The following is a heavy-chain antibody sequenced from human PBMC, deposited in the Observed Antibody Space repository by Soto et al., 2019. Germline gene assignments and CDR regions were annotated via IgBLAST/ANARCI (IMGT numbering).Heavy chain of an antibody. V-gene: IGHV1-69*13. J-gene: IGHJ3*02. CDR2: IIPIFGTA. CDR3: ARGGRVVPAPDAFDI. CDR1: GGTFSSYA. D-gene: IGHD2-2*01. Sequence: ASVKVSCKASGGTFSSYAISWVRQAPGQGLEWMGGIIPIFGTANYAQKFQGRVTITADESTSTAYMELSSLRSEDTAVYYCARGGRVVPAPDAFDIWGQGTMVTVSS.